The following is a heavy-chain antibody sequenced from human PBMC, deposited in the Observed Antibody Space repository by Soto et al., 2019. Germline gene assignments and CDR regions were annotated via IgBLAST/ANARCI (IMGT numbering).Heavy chain of an antibody. CDR3: ARAGYSSGWYFDY. J-gene: IGHJ4*02. D-gene: IGHD6-19*01. Sequence: SETLSLTXAVSGGSISSGGYSWSWIRQPPGKGLEWIGYIYHSGSTYYNPSLKSRVTISVDRSKNQFSLKLSSVTAADTAVYYCARAGYSSGWYFDYWGQGTLVTVSS. CDR2: IYHSGST. CDR1: GGSISSGGYS. V-gene: IGHV4-30-2*01.